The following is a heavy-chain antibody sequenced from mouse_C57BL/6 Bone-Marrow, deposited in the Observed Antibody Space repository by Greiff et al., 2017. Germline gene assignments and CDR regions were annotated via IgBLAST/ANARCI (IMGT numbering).Heavy chain of an antibody. V-gene: IGHV14-2*01. D-gene: IGHD1-1*01. Sequence: VQLQQSGAELVKPGDSVKLSCTASGFNIKDYYMHWVKQRTEKGLEWIGRIDPEDGEPKYAPKFQGKATITADTSANTAYLQRSSLTSEDTAVYYCARPVVAPFTDGGQGTTLTVSS. J-gene: IGHJ2*01. CDR2: IDPEDGEP. CDR1: GFNIKDYY. CDR3: ARPVVAPFTD.